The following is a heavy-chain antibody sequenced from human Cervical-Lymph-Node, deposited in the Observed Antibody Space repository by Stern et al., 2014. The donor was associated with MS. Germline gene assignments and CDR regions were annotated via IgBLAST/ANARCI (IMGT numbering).Heavy chain of an antibody. V-gene: IGHV1-2*02. D-gene: IGHD3-10*01. CDR3: ARGCGYSYSTLDY. J-gene: IGHJ4*02. CDR2: INPNSGGT. Sequence: MQLVESGAEVKKPGASVKVSCKASAYTITDYYTHWVRQAPGHGLEWMGWINPNSGGTYSAQKFQGRLTMTRDTSISTAYMELSSLRSDDTAVYYCARGCGYSYSTLDYWGQGTQVTVSS. CDR1: AYTITDYY.